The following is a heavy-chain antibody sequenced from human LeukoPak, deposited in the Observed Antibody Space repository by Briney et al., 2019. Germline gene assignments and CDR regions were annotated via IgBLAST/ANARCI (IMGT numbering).Heavy chain of an antibody. V-gene: IGHV3-74*01. CDR1: GFTFSSYW. Sequence: GGSLRLSCAASGFTFSSYWMHWVRQAPGKGLVWVSRINSDGNSTNYADSVKGRFTISRDNAKNMLYLQMNSLRAEDTAVYYCARAISCCRLMDVWGQGTTVTVSS. CDR2: INSDGNST. CDR3: ARAISCCRLMDV. D-gene: IGHD2-2*01. J-gene: IGHJ6*02.